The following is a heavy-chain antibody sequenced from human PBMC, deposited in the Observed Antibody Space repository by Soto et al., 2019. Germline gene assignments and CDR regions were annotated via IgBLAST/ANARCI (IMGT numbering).Heavy chain of an antibody. CDR3: ARQFGGSGWYGGAFDI. CDR2: IYYSGST. Sequence: QLQLQESGPGLVKPSETLSLTCTVSGGSISSSSYYWGWIRQPPGKGLEWIGSIYYSGSTYYNPSLKSRVTISVDTSKNQFSLKLSSVTAADTAVYYCARQFGGSGWYGGAFDIWGQGTMVTVSS. J-gene: IGHJ3*02. CDR1: GGSISSSSYY. V-gene: IGHV4-39*01. D-gene: IGHD6-19*01.